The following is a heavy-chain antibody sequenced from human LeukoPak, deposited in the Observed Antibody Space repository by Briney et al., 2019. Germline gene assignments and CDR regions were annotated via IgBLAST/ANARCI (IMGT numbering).Heavy chain of an antibody. J-gene: IGHJ4*02. CDR1: GVTFTADT. Sequence: TGGSLRLSCAASGVTFTADTIESGCQAPGKGLEWVALISFDGSDTYSADSVKGRFTISRDNSKNTMYLQMNRLRPEDTAVYYSARDISPIDVAGRSKDYWGQGTLVTVSS. V-gene: IGHV3-30*04. CDR2: ISFDGSDT. CDR3: ARDISPIDVAGRSKDY. D-gene: IGHD6-19*01.